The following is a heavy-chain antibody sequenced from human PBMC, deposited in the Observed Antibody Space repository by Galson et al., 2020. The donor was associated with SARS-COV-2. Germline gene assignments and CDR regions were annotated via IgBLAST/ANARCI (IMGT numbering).Heavy chain of an antibody. Sequence: ASETLSLTCTVSGGSFSIYYWTWFRQAPGKGLEWIGHIFDSGNTDYNPSLKSRVTISVDTSKKQISLSLRSVTAADTAVYYCARAGRFFDSSGHYPNYFAYWGQGSLLTVSS. V-gene: IGHV4-59*01. CDR2: IFDSGNT. CDR3: ARAGRFFDSSGHYPNYFAY. D-gene: IGHD3-22*01. CDR1: GGSFSIYY. J-gene: IGHJ4*02.